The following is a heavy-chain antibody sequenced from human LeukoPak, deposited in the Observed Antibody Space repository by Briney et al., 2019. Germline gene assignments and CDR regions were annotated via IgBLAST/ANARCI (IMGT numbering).Heavy chain of an antibody. CDR1: GFSISSNY. V-gene: IGHV3-53*01. CDR3: ARDQRGCSYAGMDV. J-gene: IGHJ6*03. CDR2: TTSGGST. D-gene: IGHD5-18*01. Sequence: AESLSLTCTASGFSISSNYMTWVRQAPGKGLEWVSVTTSGGSTNYADSLKSRFTISRDNSKNTLYLQMNSLSAEDTAVYYCARDQRGCSYAGMDVWGKGTTVTVSS.